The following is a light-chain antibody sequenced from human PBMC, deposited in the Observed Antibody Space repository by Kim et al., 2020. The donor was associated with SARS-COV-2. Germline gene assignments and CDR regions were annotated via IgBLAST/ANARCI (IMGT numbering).Light chain of an antibody. Sequence: GERVTLSCRASQSVRSSTLTWYQEKPGQAPRLLIYGASTRATGIPARFSGSGYGTDFTLTISSLQPEDFAVYYCQQDYNLPMYTFGQGTKLEI. CDR3: QQDYNLPMYT. J-gene: IGKJ2*01. CDR1: QSVRSST. V-gene: IGKV3D-7*01. CDR2: GAS.